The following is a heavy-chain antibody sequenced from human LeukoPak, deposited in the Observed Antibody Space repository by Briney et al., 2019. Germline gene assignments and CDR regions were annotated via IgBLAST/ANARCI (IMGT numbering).Heavy chain of an antibody. V-gene: IGHV3-15*01. J-gene: IGHJ4*02. CDR2: IKSKTDGGTT. Sequence: PGGSLRLSCAASGFTFSNAWTSWVPQSPGKGGEWRGRIKSKTDGGTTDYAAPVKGRFTISRDDSTNTLYLQMNSLKTEDTAVYYCTTGGYCSSTSCHNWGQGTLVTVSS. CDR1: GFTFSNAW. D-gene: IGHD2-2*01. CDR3: TTGGYCSSTSCHN.